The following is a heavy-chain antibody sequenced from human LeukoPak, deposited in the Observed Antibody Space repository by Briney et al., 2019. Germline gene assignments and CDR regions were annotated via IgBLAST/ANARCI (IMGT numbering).Heavy chain of an antibody. J-gene: IGHJ3*02. CDR2: ISGSGGST. D-gene: IGHD2-21*01. CDR1: GFTFSSYA. V-gene: IGHV3-23*01. Sequence: GGSLRLSCAASGFTFSSYAMSWVRQAPGKGLEWVSTISGSGGSTYYADSVKGRFTISRDNSKNTLYLQMNSLRAEDTAVYYCAKEGARNCGGDCYDAFDIWGQGTMVTVSS. CDR3: AKEGARNCGGDCYDAFDI.